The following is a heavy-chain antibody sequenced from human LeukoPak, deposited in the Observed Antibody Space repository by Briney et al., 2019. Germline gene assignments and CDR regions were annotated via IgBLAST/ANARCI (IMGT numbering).Heavy chain of an antibody. J-gene: IGHJ3*02. CDR3: ARGAAAGTMFAFDI. Sequence: SETLSLTCTVSGGSISSYYWSWIRQPPGKGLEWIGYIYSSGTTNYNPSLKSRLTISVDTPKNQFSLKLSSVTAADTAVYYCARGAAAGTMFAFDIWGQGTMVTVSS. CDR1: GGSISSYY. V-gene: IGHV4-59*08. D-gene: IGHD6-13*01. CDR2: IYSSGTT.